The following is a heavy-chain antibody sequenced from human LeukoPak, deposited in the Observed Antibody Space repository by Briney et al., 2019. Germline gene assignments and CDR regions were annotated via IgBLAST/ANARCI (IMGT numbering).Heavy chain of an antibody. J-gene: IGHJ5*02. Sequence: ASVKVSCKASGYTFTSYGISWVRQAPGQGLEWMGWISAYNGNTNYAQKLQGRVTMTTDTSTSTAYMELRSLRSDDTAVYYCAREGCSGGSCYWFDPWGQGILVTVSS. D-gene: IGHD2-15*01. CDR3: AREGCSGGSCYWFDP. CDR1: GYTFTSYG. V-gene: IGHV1-18*01. CDR2: ISAYNGNT.